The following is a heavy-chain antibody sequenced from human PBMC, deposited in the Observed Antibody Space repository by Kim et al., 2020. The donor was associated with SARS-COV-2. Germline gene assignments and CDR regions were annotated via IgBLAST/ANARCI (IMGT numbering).Heavy chain of an antibody. CDR3: ARDLDVVVPVSSRDWYFDL. CDR1: GGTFSSYT. V-gene: IGHV1-69*04. Sequence: SVKVSCKASGGTFSSYTISWVRQAPGQGLEWMGRIIPILGIANYAQKFQGRVTITADKSTSTAYMELSSLRSEDTAVYYCARDLDVVVPVSSRDWYFDLWGRGTLVTVSS. D-gene: IGHD2-2*01. CDR2: IIPILGIA. J-gene: IGHJ2*01.